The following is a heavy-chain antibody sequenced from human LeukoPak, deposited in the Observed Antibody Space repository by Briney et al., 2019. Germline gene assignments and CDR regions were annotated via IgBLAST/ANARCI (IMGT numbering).Heavy chain of an antibody. Sequence: GGSLRLSCAASGFTFNDYYMSWIRQAPGKGLEWLSYINIGGSNTRYADSVKGRFTISRDTAKKSLYLEMNTLRAEDTAVYYCATDGAGFDTWGQGVLVTVSS. CDR3: ATDGAGFDT. J-gene: IGHJ5*02. CDR2: INIGGSNT. CDR1: GFTFNDYY. V-gene: IGHV3-11*01.